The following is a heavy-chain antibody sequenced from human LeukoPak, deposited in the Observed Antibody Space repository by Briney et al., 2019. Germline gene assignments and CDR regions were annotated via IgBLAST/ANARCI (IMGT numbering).Heavy chain of an antibody. D-gene: IGHD1-26*01. J-gene: IGHJ3*02. CDR2: ISSSSSTI. V-gene: IGHV3-48*02. Sequence: PGGSLRLSCAASGFTFSSYAMSWVRQAPGKGLEWVSYISSSSSTIYYADSVKGRYTISRGNAKNSLYLQMNSLRDEDTAVYYCARAGGSYSGSGNLDAFDIWGQGTMVTVSS. CDR1: GFTFSSYA. CDR3: ARAGGSYSGSGNLDAFDI.